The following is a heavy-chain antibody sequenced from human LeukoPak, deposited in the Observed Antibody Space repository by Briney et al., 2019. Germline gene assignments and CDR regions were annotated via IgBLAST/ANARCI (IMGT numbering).Heavy chain of an antibody. V-gene: IGHV1-3*03. CDR2: ITTGRGET. CDR3: ARGGQQWRGGNYFDS. Sequence: ASVKVSCKASGYTFTDYALHWVRQAPVQTFEWMGWITTGRGETRYSQGFQRRITLTRDKSANTVYMDLSDLTSEDTAVYYCARGGQQWRGGNYFDSWGQGTLVAVSS. J-gene: IGHJ4*02. CDR1: GYTFTDYA. D-gene: IGHD6-19*01.